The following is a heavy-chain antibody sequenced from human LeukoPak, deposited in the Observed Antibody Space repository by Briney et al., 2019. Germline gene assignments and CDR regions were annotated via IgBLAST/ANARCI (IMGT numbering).Heavy chain of an antibody. CDR1: GFTFSNYA. CDR3: AKATYSLGNCLDP. V-gene: IGHV3-23*01. Sequence: GGSLRLSCAASGFTFSNYAINWVRQAPGKGLEWVSSIANSGDRTYYADSVKGRFTISRDNSKNTLHLQMNSLRVEDTAVYYCAKATYSLGNCLDPWGQGTVVTVSS. D-gene: IGHD3-16*01. CDR2: IANSGDRT. J-gene: IGHJ5*02.